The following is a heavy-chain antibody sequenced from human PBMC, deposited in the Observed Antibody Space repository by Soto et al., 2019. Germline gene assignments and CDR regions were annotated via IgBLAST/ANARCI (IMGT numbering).Heavy chain of an antibody. D-gene: IGHD6-6*01. CDR3: AKRVEYSSSTHYFDY. CDR2: ISDSGGDT. V-gene: IGHV3-23*01. CDR1: GFTFSGYA. J-gene: IGHJ4*02. Sequence: GGSLRLSCAASGFTFSGYAMSWVRQAPGKGLEWVSAISDSGGDTYYADSVKGRFTISRDNSKNTLYLQMNSLRAEDTAVYYCAKRVEYSSSTHYFDYWGQGTLVNVSS.